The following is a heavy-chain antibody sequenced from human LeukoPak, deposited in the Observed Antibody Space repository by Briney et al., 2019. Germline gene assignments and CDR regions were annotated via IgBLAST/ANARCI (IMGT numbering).Heavy chain of an antibody. CDR1: GFTFSSYA. V-gene: IGHV3-23*01. Sequence: PGGSLRLSCAASGFTFSSYAMSWVRQAPGKGLEWVSIISGNADGTNYADSVEGRFTISRDNSKNTLYLQMNSLRAEDTAVYYCARGRGLGVVSPYFDYWGQGTLVTVSS. CDR2: ISGNADGT. D-gene: IGHD3-3*01. CDR3: ARGRGLGVVSPYFDY. J-gene: IGHJ4*02.